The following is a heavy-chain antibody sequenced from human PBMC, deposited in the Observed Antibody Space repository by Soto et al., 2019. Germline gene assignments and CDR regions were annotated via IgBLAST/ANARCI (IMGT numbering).Heavy chain of an antibody. V-gene: IGHV4-34*01. Sequence: QVQLQQWGAGLFKPSETLSLTCAVYGGSFSGYYWTWIRQPPGTGLEWIGEINHSGSTNYNPSLKSRVTTSVDTSKNQFSLKLTSVTAADTAVYYCARDKITGLFDYWGQGTLVTVSS. J-gene: IGHJ4*02. CDR1: GGSFSGYY. CDR3: ARDKITGLFDY. D-gene: IGHD2-8*02. CDR2: INHSGST.